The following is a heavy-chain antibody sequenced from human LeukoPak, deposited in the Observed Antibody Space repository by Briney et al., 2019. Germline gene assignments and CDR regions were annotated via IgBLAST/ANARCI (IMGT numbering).Heavy chain of an antibody. V-gene: IGHV3-48*01. CDR1: GFTFSTYS. Sequence: GGSLRLSCTASGFTFSTYSMNWVRQAPGKGLEWVSYISTSNSTVYYADSVKGRFTISRDNAKNSLYLQMNSLRAEDTAVYYCARDWYHAIDYWGQGTLVTVSS. CDR2: ISTSNSTV. CDR3: ARDWYHAIDY. D-gene: IGHD2-2*01. J-gene: IGHJ4*02.